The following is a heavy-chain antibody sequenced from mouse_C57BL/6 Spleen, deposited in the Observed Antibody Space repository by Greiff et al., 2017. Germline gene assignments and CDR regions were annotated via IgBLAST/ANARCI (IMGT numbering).Heavy chain of an antibody. V-gene: IGHV1-15*01. D-gene: IGHD1-1*01. Sequence: SGAELVRPGASVTLSCKASGYTFTDYEMHWVKQTPVHGLEWIGAIDPETGGTAYNQKFKGKAILTADKSSSTAYMELRSLTSEDSAVYYCTRRRVYGSSFYYYAMDYWGQGTSVTVSS. CDR1: GYTFTDYE. CDR3: TRRRVYGSSFYYYAMDY. CDR2: IDPETGGT. J-gene: IGHJ4*01.